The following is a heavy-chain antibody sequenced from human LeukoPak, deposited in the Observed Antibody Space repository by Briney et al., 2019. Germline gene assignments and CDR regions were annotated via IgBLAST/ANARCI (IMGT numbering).Heavy chain of an antibody. CDR3: ARDGGWRQFYGDYFDY. CDR2: INPNSGGT. J-gene: IGHJ4*02. V-gene: IGHV1-2*02. CDR1: GYTFTGYY. D-gene: IGHD4-17*01. Sequence: GASVKVSCKASGYTFTGYYMHWVRQAPGQGLEWMGWINPNSGGTNYAQKLQGRVTMTTDTSTSTAYMELRSLRSEDTAVYYCARDGGWRQFYGDYFDYWGQGTLVTVSS.